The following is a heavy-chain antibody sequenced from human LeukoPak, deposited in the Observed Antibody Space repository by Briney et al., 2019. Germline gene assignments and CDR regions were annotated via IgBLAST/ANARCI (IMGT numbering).Heavy chain of an antibody. V-gene: IGHV3-21*01. Sequence: GGSLRLSCAASGFIISSYSMNWVRQAPGKGLEWVSSISSSSSYIYYADSVKGRFTISRDNAKNSLSLQMNSLRAEDTAVYYCARGGEPVGFDYWGQGTLVTVSS. CDR3: ARGGEPVGFDY. D-gene: IGHD1-26*01. J-gene: IGHJ4*02. CDR1: GFIISSYS. CDR2: ISSSSSYI.